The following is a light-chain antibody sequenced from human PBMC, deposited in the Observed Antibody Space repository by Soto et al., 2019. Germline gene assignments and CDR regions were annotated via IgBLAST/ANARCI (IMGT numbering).Light chain of an antibody. CDR3: SSYGGSNIL. J-gene: IGLJ2*01. V-gene: IGLV2-8*01. CDR2: EVS. CDR1: SSDVGAYKY. Sequence: QSVLTQPPSASGSPGRSVTISCTGTSSDVGAYKYVSWYLQHPGEAPKVMIYEVSKRPSGVPDRFSGSKSGNTASLTVSGLQAEDEGDYYCSSYGGSNILFGGGTQLTV.